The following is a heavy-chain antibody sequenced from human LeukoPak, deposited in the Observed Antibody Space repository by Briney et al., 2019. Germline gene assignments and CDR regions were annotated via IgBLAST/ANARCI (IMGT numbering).Heavy chain of an antibody. CDR3: AKAWLRVQGAAGIGY. CDR1: GFTFNSYS. V-gene: IGHV3-30*02. J-gene: IGHJ4*02. D-gene: IGHD6-13*01. Sequence: GGSLRLSCAASGFTFNSYSMHWVRQAPGKGLERVAFIRYDGSNKYYADSVKGRFTISRDNSKNTLYLQMNSLRAEDTAVYYCAKAWLRVQGAAGIGYWGQGTLVTVSS. CDR2: IRYDGSNK.